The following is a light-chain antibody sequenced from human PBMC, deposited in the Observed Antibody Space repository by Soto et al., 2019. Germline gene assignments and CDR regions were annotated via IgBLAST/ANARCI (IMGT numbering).Light chain of an antibody. CDR1: QSVLYSSNNKNY. Sequence: DIVMTQSPDSLAVSLGERATIKCKSSQSVLYSSNNKNYLAWYQHKPGQPPNLLIYWATTRKSGVPDRFSGRESGPDFTLTISSLQAADVAVYYCQQYYSPTWTFGQGTKVEIK. J-gene: IGKJ1*01. CDR2: WAT. CDR3: QQYYSPTWT. V-gene: IGKV4-1*01.